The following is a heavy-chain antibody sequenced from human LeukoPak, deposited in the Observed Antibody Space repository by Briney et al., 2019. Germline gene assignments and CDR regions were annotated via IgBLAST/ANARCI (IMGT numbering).Heavy chain of an antibody. Sequence: GGSLRLSCAVSGFTVSSNFMTWVRLAPGKGLEWVSIIYSGGSTYYADSVKGRFTISRDSSKNTLYLQMNSLRAEDTAVYFCASKDPYDSSAYLLDYWGQGTLVTVSS. D-gene: IGHD3-22*01. CDR1: GFTVSSNF. V-gene: IGHV3-66*01. CDR3: ASKDPYDSSAYLLDY. J-gene: IGHJ4*02. CDR2: IYSGGST.